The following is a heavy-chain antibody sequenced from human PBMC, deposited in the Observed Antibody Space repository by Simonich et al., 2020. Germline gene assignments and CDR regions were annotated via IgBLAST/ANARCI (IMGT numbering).Heavy chain of an antibody. CDR2: VNPNQGGP. V-gene: IGHV1-2*06. J-gene: IGHJ3*02. D-gene: IGHD2-2*01. Sequence: QVQLVQSGAEVKKPGASVKVSCKASGYTCTGYSLHWVRQAPGQGLEWMGRVNPNQGGPNDAQKFQGRVTMTRDTAIRTAYMELSRLRSDDTAGYYCARDTFLGYCSSTSCYDAFDIWGQGTMVTVSS. CDR3: ARDTFLGYCSSTSCYDAFDI. CDR1: GYTCTGYS.